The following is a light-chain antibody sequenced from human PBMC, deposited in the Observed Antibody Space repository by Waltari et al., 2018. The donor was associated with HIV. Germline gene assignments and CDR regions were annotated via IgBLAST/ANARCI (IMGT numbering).Light chain of an antibody. CDR1: NDDIGRHDY. J-gene: IGLJ1*01. Sequence: QSALAQPASVSGSPGQSITIFCTGTNDDIGRHDYVLWYKVVPNQAHKLLIFDVNRRPSGTSHRFSGFKSGYTASLMIFGLQPEDEADYFCSSYVEGGAYVFGAGTKVTVL. V-gene: IGLV2-23*02. CDR3: SSYVEGGAYV. CDR2: DVN.